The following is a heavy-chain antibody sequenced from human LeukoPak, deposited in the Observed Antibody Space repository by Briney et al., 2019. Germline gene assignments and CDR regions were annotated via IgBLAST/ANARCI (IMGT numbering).Heavy chain of an antibody. CDR2: VDHTGDT. J-gene: IGHJ4*02. V-gene: IGHV4-34*01. CDR3: AKPFYRSGTGGFDS. CDR1: GGSFSGYY. Sequence: SETLSLTCAVYGGSFSGYYWSWIRQSPMKGLEWIGEVDHTGDTNYNPSFKSRVTMSVDTSKNQVSLNLDSVTAADTAIYYCAKPFYRSGTGGFDSWGQGTLVAVSS. D-gene: IGHD1-1*01.